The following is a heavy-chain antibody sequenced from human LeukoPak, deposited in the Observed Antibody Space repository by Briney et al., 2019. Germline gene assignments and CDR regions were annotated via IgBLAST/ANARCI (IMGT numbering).Heavy chain of an antibody. V-gene: IGHV4-61*02. D-gene: IGHD3-10*01. CDR3: AREPRGDIIRLDY. CDR1: GGSISSSSYY. CDR2: IYTSGST. J-gene: IGHJ4*02. Sequence: PSETLSLTCTVSGGSISSSSYYWSWIRQPAGKGLEWIGRIYTSGSTNYNPSLKSRVTMSVDTSKNQFSLKLSSVTAADTAVYYCAREPRGDIIRLDYWGQGTLVTVSS.